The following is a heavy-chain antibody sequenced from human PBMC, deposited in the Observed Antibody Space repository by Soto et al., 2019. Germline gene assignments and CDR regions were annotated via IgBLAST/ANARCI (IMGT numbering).Heavy chain of an antibody. CDR2: ISGTGRTI. D-gene: IGHD5-12*01. CDR3: ARAPSAHDSFDL. V-gene: IGHV3-11*01. Sequence: QVQLVESGGGLVKPGGSLRLSCAASGFSFGDYYMSWIRQAPGRGLEWISYISGTGRTIDYANSVKGRFTISRDNADKSLDLQMNSLGAEDTAVYYCARAPSAHDSFDLWGQGTLVTVSS. CDR1: GFSFGDYY. J-gene: IGHJ5*02.